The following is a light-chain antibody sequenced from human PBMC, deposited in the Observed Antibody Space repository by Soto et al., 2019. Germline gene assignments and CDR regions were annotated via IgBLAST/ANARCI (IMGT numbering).Light chain of an antibody. CDR3: HQYVSSPLT. CDR2: GAC. Sequence: EIVLTQSPGTLSLSPGERATLSCRASQSVSSSYLAWYQQKPGQAPRLLIYGACSRATGIPDRFSGSGSGTDFTLTISRLEPEDFAVYYCHQYVSSPLTFGGGTKVEIK. J-gene: IGKJ4*01. CDR1: QSVSSSY. V-gene: IGKV3-20*01.